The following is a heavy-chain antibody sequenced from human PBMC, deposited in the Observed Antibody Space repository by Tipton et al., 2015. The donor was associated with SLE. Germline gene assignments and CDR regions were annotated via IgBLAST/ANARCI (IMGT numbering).Heavy chain of an antibody. D-gene: IGHD6-13*01. V-gene: IGHV4-59*01. CDR1: GGSISSYY. CDR3: ARFIAAAARYYHYGIDV. Sequence: TLSLTCTVSGGSISSYYWSWIRQPPGKGLEWIGYIYYSGSTNYNPSLKSRVTISVDTSKNQFSLKLSSVTAADTAVSYCARFIAAAARYYHYGIDVWGQGTTVTVSS. CDR2: IYYSGST. J-gene: IGHJ6*02.